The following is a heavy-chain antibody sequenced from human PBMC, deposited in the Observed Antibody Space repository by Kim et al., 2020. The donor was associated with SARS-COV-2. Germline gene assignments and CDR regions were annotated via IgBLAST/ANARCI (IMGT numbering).Heavy chain of an antibody. CDR3: ARENSGGQWQDY. D-gene: IGHD6-19*01. CDR2: TFYMSKWNN. CDR1: GDSVSSNSAA. Sequence: SQTLSLTCAITGDSVSSNSAAWNWIRQSPSRGLEWLGRTFYMSKWNNGYAISVKSRITISPDTSKNQFSLQLNSVTPEDTAVYYCARENSGGQWQDYWGQGTLVIVSS. V-gene: IGHV6-1*01. J-gene: IGHJ4*02.